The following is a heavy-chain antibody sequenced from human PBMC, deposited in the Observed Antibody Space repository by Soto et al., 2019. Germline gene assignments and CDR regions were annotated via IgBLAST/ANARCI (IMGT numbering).Heavy chain of an antibody. Sequence: PSVTRSLTGTVSGGSVTNSSYYWGWIRQSPGKGLEWIGSVYYRGRSYAKSSVKRRVTISVDTSKNRFSLSLNSVTASDTAVYFCVSQRTTVPTQAYFDYWGPGALVTVSS. CDR3: VSQRTTVPTQAYFDY. CDR2: VYYRGRS. J-gene: IGHJ4*02. D-gene: IGHD4-17*01. CDR1: GGSVTNSSYY. V-gene: IGHV4-39*01.